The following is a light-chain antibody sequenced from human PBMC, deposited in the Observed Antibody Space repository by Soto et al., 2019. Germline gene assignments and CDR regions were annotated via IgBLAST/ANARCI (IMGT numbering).Light chain of an antibody. Sequence: QSALTQPPSVSGSPGQSVTISCTGTSSDVGSYNRVSWYQQPPGTAPKVMSYEVSSRPSGLSNRFSGSKSGNTASLIISGLQAEDEADYYCASYTNSITYVFGSGTKLTVL. J-gene: IGLJ1*01. CDR3: ASYTNSITYV. CDR2: EVS. V-gene: IGLV2-18*02. CDR1: SSDVGSYNR.